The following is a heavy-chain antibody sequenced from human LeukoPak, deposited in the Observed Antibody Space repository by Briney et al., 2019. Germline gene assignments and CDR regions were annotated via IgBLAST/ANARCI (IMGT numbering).Heavy chain of an antibody. V-gene: IGHV4-59*01. D-gene: IGHD6-13*01. CDR2: IYYSGST. CDR3: ARDLVPYSSSWGFDP. CDR1: GGSISGYY. Sequence: SETLSLTCTVSGGSISGYYWSWIRQPPGKGLEWIGYIYYSGSTNYNPSLKSRVTISVDTSKNQFSLKLSSVTAADTAVYYCARDLVPYSSSWGFDPWGQGALVTVSS. J-gene: IGHJ5*02.